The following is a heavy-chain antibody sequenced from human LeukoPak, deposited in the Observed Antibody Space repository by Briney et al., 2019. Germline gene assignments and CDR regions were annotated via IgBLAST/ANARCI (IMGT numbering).Heavy chain of an antibody. V-gene: IGHV4-31*03. CDR2: IHYSGST. J-gene: IGHJ4*02. D-gene: IGHD3-10*01. Sequence: SETLSLTCTVSGGSISSGTYYWSWIRQHPGKGLDWIGCIHYSGSTYYSPSLKSRVTISLDTSKNHFSLKLSSVTAADTAVYYCARVMSDYYGSGSYSYFDYWGQGTLVTVSS. CDR3: ARVMSDYYGSGSYSYFDY. CDR1: GGSISSGTYY.